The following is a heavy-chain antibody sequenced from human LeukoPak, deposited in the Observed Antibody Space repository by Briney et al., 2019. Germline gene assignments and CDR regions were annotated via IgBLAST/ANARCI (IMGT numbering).Heavy chain of an antibody. CDR2: MNPNSGNT. CDR3: ARVEYYYDSSGYFPPDY. D-gene: IGHD3-22*01. J-gene: IGHJ4*02. CDR1: GYTFTSYD. Sequence: GASVKVSCKASGYTFTSYDINWLRQATGQGLEWMGWMNPNSGNTGYAQKFQGRVTMTRNTSISTAYMELSSLRSEDTAVYYCARVEYYYDSSGYFPPDYWGQGTLVTVSS. V-gene: IGHV1-8*01.